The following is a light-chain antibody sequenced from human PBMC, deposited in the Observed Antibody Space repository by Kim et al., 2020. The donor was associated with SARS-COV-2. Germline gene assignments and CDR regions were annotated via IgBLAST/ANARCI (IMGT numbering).Light chain of an antibody. J-gene: IGKJ5*01. CDR1: QDISHF. CDR3: QQYKTYPIT. CDR2: AAS. V-gene: IGKV1-16*01. Sequence: SAVGYSLTIACRAIQDISHFLAWFKHKPGEAPQSLIYAASNLQSGVPSRFSGSGSGTDVTLINSSLQPEDCATYDCQQYKTYPITFGQGTRLEIK.